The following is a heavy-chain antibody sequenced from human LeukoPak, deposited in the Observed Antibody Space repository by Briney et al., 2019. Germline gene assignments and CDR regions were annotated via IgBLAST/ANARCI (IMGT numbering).Heavy chain of an antibody. Sequence: PSETLSLTCTVSGGSISSYYWSWIRQPPGKGLEWIGYIYYSGSTNYNPSLKSRVTISVDTSKNQFSLKLSSVTAADTAVYYCASYPISADGGWFDPWGQGTLVTVSS. CDR1: GGSISSYY. J-gene: IGHJ5*02. D-gene: IGHD2-2*02. V-gene: IGHV4-59*01. CDR3: ASYPISADGGWFDP. CDR2: IYYSGST.